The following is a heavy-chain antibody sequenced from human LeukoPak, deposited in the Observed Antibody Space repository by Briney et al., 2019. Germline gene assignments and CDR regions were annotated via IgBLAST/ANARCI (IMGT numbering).Heavy chain of an antibody. V-gene: IGHV3-9*01. J-gene: IGHJ4*02. CDR2: ISWNSGSI. CDR1: GFTFGDYA. D-gene: IGHD3-10*01. CDR3: AKDLASMIRGVILESGFDH. Sequence: QPGRSLRLSCAASGFTFGDYAMHWVRQAPGKGLEWVSGISWNSGSIAHADSVKGRFTISRDNAKNSLYLQMNSLRVEDTALYYCAKDLASMIRGVILESGFDHWGQGTLVTVSS.